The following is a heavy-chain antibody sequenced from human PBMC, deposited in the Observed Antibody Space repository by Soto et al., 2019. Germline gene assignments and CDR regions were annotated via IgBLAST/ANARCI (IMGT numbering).Heavy chain of an antibody. J-gene: IGHJ4*02. CDR3: AKDRDIVVVVAAFDY. V-gene: IGHV3-30*18. CDR2: ISYDGSNK. CDR1: GFTFSSYG. D-gene: IGHD2-15*01. Sequence: QVQLVESGGGVVQPGRSLRLSCAASGFTFSSYGMHWVRQAPGKGLEWVAVISYDGSNKYYAESVKGRFTISRDNSKNTLYLQMNSLRAEDTAVYYCAKDRDIVVVVAAFDYWGQGTLVTVSS.